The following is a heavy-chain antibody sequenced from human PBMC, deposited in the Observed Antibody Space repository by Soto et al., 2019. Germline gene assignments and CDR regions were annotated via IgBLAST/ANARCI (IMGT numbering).Heavy chain of an antibody. CDR2: INAGNGNT. Sequence: ASVKVSCKASGYTFTSYAMNWVRQAPGQRLEWMGWINAGNGNTKYSQKFQGRVTITRDTSASTAYMELSSLRSEDTAVYYCARERPPADYYYGMDVWGQGTTVTVSS. J-gene: IGHJ6*02. V-gene: IGHV1-3*01. CDR1: GYTFTSYA. D-gene: IGHD6-6*01. CDR3: ARERPPADYYYGMDV.